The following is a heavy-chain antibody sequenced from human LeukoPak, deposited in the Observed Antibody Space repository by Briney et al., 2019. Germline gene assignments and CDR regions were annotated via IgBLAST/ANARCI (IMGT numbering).Heavy chain of an antibody. CDR2: INAGNGNT. CDR1: GYTFTSYA. Sequence: ASVKVSCKASGYTFTSYAMHWVRQAPGQRLEWMGWINAGNGNTKYSQKFQGRVTITRDTSTSTAYMELRSLRSDDTAVYYCARYPAYCSSTSCYRYYFDYWGQGTLVTVSS. J-gene: IGHJ4*02. D-gene: IGHD2-2*02. CDR3: ARYPAYCSSTSCYRYYFDY. V-gene: IGHV1-3*01.